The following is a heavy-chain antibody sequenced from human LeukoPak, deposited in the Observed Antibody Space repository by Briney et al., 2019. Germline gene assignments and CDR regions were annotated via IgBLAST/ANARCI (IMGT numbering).Heavy chain of an antibody. Sequence: SETLSLTCTVSGGSISSSSYYWGWIRQPPGKGLEWIGSIYYSGSTYYNPSLKSRVTISVDTSKNQFSLKLSSVTAADTAVYYCARDVYSSSSSDWFDPWGQGTLVTVSS. D-gene: IGHD6-6*01. CDR3: ARDVYSSSSSDWFDP. CDR1: GGSISSSSYY. V-gene: IGHV4-39*07. J-gene: IGHJ5*02. CDR2: IYYSGST.